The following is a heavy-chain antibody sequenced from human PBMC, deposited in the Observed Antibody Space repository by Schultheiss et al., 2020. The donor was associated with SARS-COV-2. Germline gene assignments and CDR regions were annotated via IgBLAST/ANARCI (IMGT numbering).Heavy chain of an antibody. CDR2: IYPRDSAT. CDR3: ASYSSSWYQSPFDY. V-gene: IGHV5-51*01. CDR1: GYSFTSYW. D-gene: IGHD6-13*01. Sequence: GESLKISCKGSGYSFTSYWIGWVRQMPGKGLEWMGIIYPRDSATTYSPSFQGHVTISADKSISTAYLQWSSLKASDTAMYYCASYSSSWYQSPFDYWGQGTLVTVSS. J-gene: IGHJ4*02.